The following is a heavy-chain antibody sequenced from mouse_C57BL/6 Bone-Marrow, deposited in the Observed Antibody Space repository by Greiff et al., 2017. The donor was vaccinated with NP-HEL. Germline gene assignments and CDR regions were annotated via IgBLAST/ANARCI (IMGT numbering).Heavy chain of an antibody. CDR1: GYTFTSYW. J-gene: IGHJ3*01. Sequence: QVQLQQSGAELAKPGASVKLSCKASGYTFTSYWMHWVKQRPGQGLEWIGYITPSSGYTKYNQKFKDKATLTADKSSSTAYMQLSSLTYEDSAVYYCAREKYGSSYPPWFAYWGQGTLVTVSA. CDR3: AREKYGSSYPPWFAY. CDR2: ITPSSGYT. D-gene: IGHD1-1*01. V-gene: IGHV1-7*01.